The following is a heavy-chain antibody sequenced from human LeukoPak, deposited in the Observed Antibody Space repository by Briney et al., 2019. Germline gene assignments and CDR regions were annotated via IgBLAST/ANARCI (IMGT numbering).Heavy chain of an antibody. D-gene: IGHD3-9*01. CDR3: VRIPNNAGFPNWFDP. J-gene: IGHJ5*02. Sequence: GGSLRLSCAASGFTFSNYYMSWIRQAPGKGLEWVSYISSSGSTISYADSVKGRFTISRDNAKNSLSLQMNSLRAEDTAVYYCVRIPNNAGFPNWFDPWGQGTLVSVSS. CDR2: ISSSGSTI. CDR1: GFTFSNYY. V-gene: IGHV3-11*04.